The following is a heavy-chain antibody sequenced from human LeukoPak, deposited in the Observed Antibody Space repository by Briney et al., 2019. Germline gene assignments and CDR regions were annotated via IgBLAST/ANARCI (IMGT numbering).Heavy chain of an antibody. D-gene: IGHD5-12*01. CDR2: IIPIFGTA. V-gene: IGHV1-69*06. CDR3: VRARRGYSGYADY. Sequence: SVKVSCKASGGTFSSYAISWVRQAPGQGLEWMGGIIPIFGTANYAQKFQGRVTITADKSTSTAYMELSSLRSEDTAVYYCVRARRGYSGYADYWGQGTLVTVSS. CDR1: GGTFSSYA. J-gene: IGHJ4*02.